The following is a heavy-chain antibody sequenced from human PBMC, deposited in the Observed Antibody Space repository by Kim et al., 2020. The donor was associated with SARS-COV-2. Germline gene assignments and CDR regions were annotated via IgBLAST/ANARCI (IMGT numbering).Heavy chain of an antibody. CDR2: ISAYNGNT. V-gene: IGHV1-18*01. Sequence: ASVKVSCKASGYTFTSYGISWVRQAPGQGLEWMGWISAYNGNTNYAQKLQGRVTMTTDTSTSTAYMELRSLRSDDTAVYYCAREGLLWFGELATDAGDYWGQGTLVTVSS. D-gene: IGHD3-10*01. J-gene: IGHJ4*02. CDR3: AREGLLWFGELATDAGDY. CDR1: GYTFTSYG.